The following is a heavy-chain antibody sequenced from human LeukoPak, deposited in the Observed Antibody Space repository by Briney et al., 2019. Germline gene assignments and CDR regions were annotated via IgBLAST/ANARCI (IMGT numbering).Heavy chain of an antibody. CDR2: INHSGST. J-gene: IGHJ4*02. D-gene: IGHD2-15*01. V-gene: IGHV4-34*01. Sequence: SETLSLTCAVYGGSFSGYYWSWIRQPPGKGLEWIGEINHSGSTNYNPSLKSRVTISVDTSKNQFSLKLSSVTAADTAVYYCARGVMIVVVVADESYYFDYWGQGTLVTVSS. CDR3: ARGVMIVVVVADESYYFDY. CDR1: GGSFSGYY.